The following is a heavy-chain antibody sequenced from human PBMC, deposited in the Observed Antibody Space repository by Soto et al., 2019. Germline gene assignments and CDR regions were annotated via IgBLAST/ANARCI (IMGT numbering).Heavy chain of an antibody. D-gene: IGHD1-26*01. CDR2: ISAYNGNT. V-gene: IGHV1-18*01. CDR3: ARDARLGGAKLFSGY. Sequence: QVQLVQSGAEVKKPGASVKVSCKASGYTFTSYGISWVRQAPGQGLEWMGWISAYNGNTNYAQKLQGRVTMTTDKPTSTADLELRSLRSDNTAVYYCARDARLGGAKLFSGYWGQGPLVTVSS. J-gene: IGHJ4*02. CDR1: GYTFTSYG.